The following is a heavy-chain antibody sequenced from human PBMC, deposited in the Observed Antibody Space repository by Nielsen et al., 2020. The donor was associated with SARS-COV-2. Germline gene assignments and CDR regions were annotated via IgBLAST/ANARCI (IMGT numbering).Heavy chain of an antibody. CDR3: ARGLYDSSGYYDYFDY. D-gene: IGHD3-22*01. Sequence: GESLKISCAASGFTFSSYSMNWVRQAPGKGLEWVSSISSSSSYIYYADSVKGRFTISRDNAKNSLYLQMNSLRAEDTAVYYCARGLYDSSGYYDYFDYWGQGTLVTVSS. J-gene: IGHJ4*02. CDR1: GFTFSSYS. CDR2: ISSSSSYI. V-gene: IGHV3-21*01.